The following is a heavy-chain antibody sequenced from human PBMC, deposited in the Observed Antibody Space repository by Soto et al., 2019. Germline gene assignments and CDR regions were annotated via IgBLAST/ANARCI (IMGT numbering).Heavy chain of an antibody. Sequence: GASVKVSCKASGYTFTSYDINWVRQATGQGLEWMGWMNPNSGNTGYAQKFQGRVTMTRNTSISTAYMELSSLRSEDTAVYYCARGITIFGVVHYYYYYMAVSGKGTTVTVSS. J-gene: IGHJ6*03. CDR3: ARGITIFGVVHYYYYYMAV. D-gene: IGHD3-3*01. CDR2: MNPNSGNT. CDR1: GYTFTSYD. V-gene: IGHV1-8*01.